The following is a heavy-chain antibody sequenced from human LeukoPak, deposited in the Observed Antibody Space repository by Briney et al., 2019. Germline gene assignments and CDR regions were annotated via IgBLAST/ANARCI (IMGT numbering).Heavy chain of an antibody. CDR3: ARDLPPYYFDY. CDR1: GGIFSSYA. J-gene: IGHJ4*02. Sequence: SVKVSCKASGGIFSSYAISWVRQAPGQGLEWMGRIIPILGIANYAQKFQGRVTITADKSTSTAYMDLSSLRSEGTAVYYCARDLPPYYFDYWGQGTLVTVSS. CDR2: IIPILGIA. V-gene: IGHV1-69*04.